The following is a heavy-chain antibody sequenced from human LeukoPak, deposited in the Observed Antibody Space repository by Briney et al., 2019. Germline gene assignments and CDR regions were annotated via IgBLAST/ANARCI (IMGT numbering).Heavy chain of an antibody. CDR2: INQDGSEK. V-gene: IGHV3-7*05. Sequence: GGSLRLSCAASGFTFSRYYMSWVRQPPGRGLEWVANINQDGSEKYYVDSVKGRFTISRDNAKNSLHLQMNSLRAEDTAVYYCARELDCGGGSCYPIDNWGQGTLVTVSS. CDR1: GFTFSRYY. J-gene: IGHJ4*02. CDR3: ARELDCGGGSCYPIDN. D-gene: IGHD2-15*01.